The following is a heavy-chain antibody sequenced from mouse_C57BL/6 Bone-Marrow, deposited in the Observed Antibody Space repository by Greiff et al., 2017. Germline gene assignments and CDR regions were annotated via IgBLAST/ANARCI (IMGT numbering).Heavy chain of an antibody. CDR2: IDPSDSYT. CDR1: GYTFTSYW. J-gene: IGHJ1*03. Sequence: QVQLQQPGAELVMPGASVKLSCKASGYTFTSYWMHWVKQRPGQGLEWIGEIDPSDSYTNYNQKFKGKSTLTVDKSSSTAYVQLSRLTSEDSAFYYCAGRGKITTVVAHWYFDVWGTGTTVTVSS. D-gene: IGHD1-1*01. CDR3: AGRGKITTVVAHWYFDV. V-gene: IGHV1-69*01.